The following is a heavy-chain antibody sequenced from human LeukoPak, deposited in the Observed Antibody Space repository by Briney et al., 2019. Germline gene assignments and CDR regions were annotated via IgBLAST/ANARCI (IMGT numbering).Heavy chain of an antibody. CDR1: GFTFTDYP. J-gene: IGHJ4*02. D-gene: IGHD3-16*01. CDR3: ARDQRFAFDY. V-gene: IGHV3-48*02. Sequence: PGGSLRLSCAASGFTFTDYPMNWVRQAPGRGREWVANIRTSASSAYNTNYADSVQGRVIISRDDAKKTLYLHMNGLRDDDTAVYYCARDQRFAFDYWGQGILVTVSS. CDR2: IRTSASSAYNT.